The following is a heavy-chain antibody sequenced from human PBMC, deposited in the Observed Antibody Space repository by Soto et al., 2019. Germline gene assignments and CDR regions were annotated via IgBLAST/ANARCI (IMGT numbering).Heavy chain of an antibody. CDR2: IIPIFGTA. CDR3: VRESRFDSSGYYYYAFDI. D-gene: IGHD3-22*01. CDR1: GGTFSSYA. V-gene: IGHV1-69*01. Sequence: QVQLVQSGAEVKKPGSSVKVSCKASGGTFSSYAISWVRQAPGQGLEWMGGIIPIFGTANYAQKFQGRVTITADESTSTAYMELSSLRAEDTAVYYCVRESRFDSSGYYYYAFDIWGQGTMVTVSS. J-gene: IGHJ3*02.